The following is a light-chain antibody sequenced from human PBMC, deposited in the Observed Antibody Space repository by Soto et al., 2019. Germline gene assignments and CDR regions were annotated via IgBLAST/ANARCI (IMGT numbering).Light chain of an antibody. CDR2: EVS. CDR3: KSYAGSNTYV. J-gene: IGLJ1*01. V-gene: IGLV2-14*01. CDR1: SSDIGDYGY. Sequence: QSVLTQPASVSGSVGQSITISCTGSSSDIGDYGYVSWYQQHPGKAPKLMIFEVSNRPSGVSNRFSGSKSGNTASLTISGLQAADEADYFCKSYAGSNTYVFGSGTKVTVL.